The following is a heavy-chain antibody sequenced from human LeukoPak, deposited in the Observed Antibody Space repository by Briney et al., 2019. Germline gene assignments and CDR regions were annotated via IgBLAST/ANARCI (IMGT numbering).Heavy chain of an antibody. CDR2: INSDGSST. J-gene: IGHJ5*02. CDR1: GFTFSSYW. Sequence: GASLRLSCAASGFTFSSYWMHWVRQAPGKGLVWVSRINSDGSSTDYADSVKGRFTISRDNAKNTLYLQMNSLRAEDTAVYYCARVIPRFLEWLLYPWGQGTLVTVSS. D-gene: IGHD3-3*01. CDR3: ARVIPRFLEWLLYP. V-gene: IGHV3-74*01.